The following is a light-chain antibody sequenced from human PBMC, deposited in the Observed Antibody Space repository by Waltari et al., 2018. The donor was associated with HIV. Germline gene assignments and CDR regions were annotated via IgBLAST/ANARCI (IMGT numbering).Light chain of an antibody. V-gene: IGLV1-47*01. Sequence: QSVLTQPPSASGTPGQRVTISCSGSRSHIGGNYVYWYQQLPGTAPKLLIYRNNQRPSGVPERFSGSKSGTSASMAISGLRSEDEADYYCASWDDSLSGYVVFGGGTKLTVL. J-gene: IGLJ2*01. CDR3: ASWDDSLSGYVV. CDR1: RSHIGGNY. CDR2: RNN.